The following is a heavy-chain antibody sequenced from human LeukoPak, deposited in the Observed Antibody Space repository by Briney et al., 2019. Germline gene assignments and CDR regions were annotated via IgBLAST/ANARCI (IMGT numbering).Heavy chain of an antibody. CDR1: GGSISSSSYY. V-gene: IGHV4-39*07. J-gene: IGHJ4*02. CDR3: AGDSSGYYHQDY. CDR2: IYYSGST. Sequence: SETLSLTCTGSGGSISSSSYYWGWVRQPPGKGLEWIGSIYYSGSTYYNPSLKSRVTISIDTSDNQFSLKLSSVTAADTAVYYCAGDSSGYYHQDYWGQGTLVTVSS. D-gene: IGHD3-22*01.